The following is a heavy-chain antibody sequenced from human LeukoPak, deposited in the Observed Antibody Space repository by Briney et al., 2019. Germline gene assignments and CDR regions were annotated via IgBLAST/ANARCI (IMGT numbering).Heavy chain of an antibody. Sequence: ASVKVSCKTSGYTFTDDYMHWVRQAPGQGLEFMGWINPDSGFTNYAQKFQGRVTMTRDTSISTAYLEVRSLRSDDTAVYYCAPTPETYTSNWNVWGQGTLVTVSS. V-gene: IGHV1-2*02. D-gene: IGHD1-1*01. CDR2: INPDSGFT. CDR1: GYTFTDDY. CDR3: APTPETYTSNWNV. J-gene: IGHJ4*02.